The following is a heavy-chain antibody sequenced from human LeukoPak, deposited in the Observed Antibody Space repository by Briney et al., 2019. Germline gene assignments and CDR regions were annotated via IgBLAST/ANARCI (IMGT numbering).Heavy chain of an antibody. D-gene: IGHD6-19*01. CDR3: ARAVGSGWPGGFDP. J-gene: IGHJ5*02. Sequence: GGSLRLSCAASGFTFSSYWMHWVRQAPGKGLVWVSRINGDGSSASYADSVKGRFTISRDNAKNTLYLQMNSLRAEDTAVYYCARAVGSGWPGGFDPWGQGTLVTLSS. CDR2: INGDGSSA. V-gene: IGHV3-74*01. CDR1: GFTFSSYW.